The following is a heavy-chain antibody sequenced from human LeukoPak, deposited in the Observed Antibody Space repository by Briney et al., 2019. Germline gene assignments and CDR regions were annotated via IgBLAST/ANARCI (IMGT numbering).Heavy chain of an antibody. D-gene: IGHD5-24*01. Sequence: SETLSLTCAVSPPSTSTIYWGHWVRQPPGWRREGIGNLSHRGTTNYNPFLTSPVSISVHTSKKHTSLRLSSVTAADTALSYCARSQNVEVVTTHRPFHIWGEGTVVTVSS. CDR3: ARSQNVEVVTTHRPFHI. V-gene: IGHV4-4*02. CDR2: LSHRGTT. J-gene: IGHJ3*02. CDR1: PPSTSTIYW.